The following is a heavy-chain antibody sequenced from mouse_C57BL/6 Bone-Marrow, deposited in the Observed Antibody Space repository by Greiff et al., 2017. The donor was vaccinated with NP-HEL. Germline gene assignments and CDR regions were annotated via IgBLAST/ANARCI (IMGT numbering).Heavy chain of an antibody. CDR2: LNPSNGGT. J-gene: IGHJ3*01. Sequence: QVQLQQPGTELVKPGASVTLSCKASGYTFTSYWMHWVKQRPGQGLEWIGNLNPSNGGTNYNAKFTSKATMTVDKSSSTAYMQLRNLTSEDSAVYYCARRSYDGYYGFAYWGQGTLVTVSA. D-gene: IGHD2-3*01. CDR1: GYTFTSYW. V-gene: IGHV1-53*01. CDR3: ARRSYDGYYGFAY.